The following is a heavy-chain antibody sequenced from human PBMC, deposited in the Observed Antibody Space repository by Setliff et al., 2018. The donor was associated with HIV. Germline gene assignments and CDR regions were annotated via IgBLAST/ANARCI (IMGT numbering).Heavy chain of an antibody. V-gene: IGHV1-8*01. CDR3: ARVQTMAVAGTQYYYMDV. CDR1: GHTFTNVD. Sequence: ASVKVSCKASGHTFTNVDIHWLRRATGQGLEWMGWMNPNTGVSGYALKFQARVTMTRDTSISTAYMELSSLRSEDTAVYYCARVQTMAVAGTQYYYMDVWGKGTTVTVSS. CDR2: MNPNTGVS. J-gene: IGHJ6*03. D-gene: IGHD6-19*01.